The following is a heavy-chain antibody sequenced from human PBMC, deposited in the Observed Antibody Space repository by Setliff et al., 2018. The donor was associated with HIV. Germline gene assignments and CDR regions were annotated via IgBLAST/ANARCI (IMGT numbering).Heavy chain of an antibody. CDR1: GGSISSSNW. V-gene: IGHV4-61*02. Sequence: PSETLSLTCAVSGGSISSSNWWSWIRQPAGKRLEWIGRIYSTGSTNYNPSLKSRVTISVDTSKNQFSLKLSSVSAADTAVYYCARVGAGGAFDIWGQGTMVTVSS. CDR2: IYSTGST. CDR3: ARVGAGGAFDI. J-gene: IGHJ3*02. D-gene: IGHD3-16*01.